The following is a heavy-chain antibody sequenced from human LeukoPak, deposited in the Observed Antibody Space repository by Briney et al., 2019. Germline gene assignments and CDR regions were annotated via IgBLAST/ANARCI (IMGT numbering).Heavy chain of an antibody. CDR2: IYYSGST. Sequence: KTSETLSLTCTVSGGYISTSNYYWSWIRQPPGKGLEWIGYIYYSGSTYYNPSLKSRVTISVDTSKNQFSLKLSSVTAADTAVYYCARERRTLRFLEWSNNWFDPWGQGTLVTVSS. CDR3: ARERRTLRFLEWSNNWFDP. V-gene: IGHV4-30-4*08. CDR1: GGYISTSNYY. J-gene: IGHJ5*02. D-gene: IGHD3-3*01.